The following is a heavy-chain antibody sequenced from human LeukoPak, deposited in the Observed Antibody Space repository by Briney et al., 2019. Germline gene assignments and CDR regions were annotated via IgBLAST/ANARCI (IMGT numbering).Heavy chain of an antibody. Sequence: PGGSLRLSCAASGFTFSSYSMNWVRQAPGKGLEWVSSISSSSSYIYYADSVKGRFTISRDNAKNSLYLQMNSLRAEDTAVYYCASALYYYGSGSTIDIWGQGTMVTVSS. D-gene: IGHD3-10*01. CDR2: ISSSSSYI. CDR1: GFTFSSYS. V-gene: IGHV3-21*01. J-gene: IGHJ3*02. CDR3: ASALYYYGSGSTIDI.